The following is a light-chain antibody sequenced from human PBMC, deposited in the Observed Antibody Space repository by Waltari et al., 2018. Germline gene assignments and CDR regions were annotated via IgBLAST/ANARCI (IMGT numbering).Light chain of an antibody. J-gene: IGKJ1*01. CDR3: QQTYSTMWT. CDR1: QSISRL. CDR2: AAS. Sequence: DIQMTQSPSSLSASVGDRVTIPCRASQSISRLLNWYQQKLGKVPKPLISAASSLQSGVPSRFSGSGSGTDFTLTISSLQLEDFATYYCQQTYSTMWTFGQGTKLEIK. V-gene: IGKV1-39*01.